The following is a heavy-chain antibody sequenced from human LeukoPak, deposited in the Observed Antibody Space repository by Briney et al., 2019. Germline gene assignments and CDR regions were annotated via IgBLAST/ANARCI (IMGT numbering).Heavy chain of an antibody. CDR2: LSYDGSSQ. D-gene: IGHD3-22*01. V-gene: IGHV3-30-3*01. CDR1: GFTFNNYA. Sequence: GGSLRLSCAASGFTFNNYAMHWVRQAPGKGLEWVAVLSYDGSSQYYIDSVKGRFTISRDSSKNTLYLQMGSLQAEDTAVYYCARGAYYYEDWGQGTLVTVSS. CDR3: ARGAYYYED. J-gene: IGHJ4*02.